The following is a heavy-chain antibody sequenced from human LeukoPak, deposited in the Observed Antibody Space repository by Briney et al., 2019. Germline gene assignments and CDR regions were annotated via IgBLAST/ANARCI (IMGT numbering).Heavy chain of an antibody. J-gene: IGHJ6*02. V-gene: IGHV3-21*01. CDR3: ARWVNSGSYKLFYGMDV. D-gene: IGHD1-26*01. Sequence: GGSLRLSCAASGFALSSYSMNWVRQAPGKGLEWVSSISSAGTYIYYAESVKGRFTISRDNANNSLYLQMNSLRAEDTAAYYCARWVNSGSYKLFYGMDVWGQGTTATVSS. CDR2: ISSAGTYI. CDR1: GFALSSYS.